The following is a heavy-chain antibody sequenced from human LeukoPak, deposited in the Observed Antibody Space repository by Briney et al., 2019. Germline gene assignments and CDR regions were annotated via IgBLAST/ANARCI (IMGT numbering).Heavy chain of an antibody. J-gene: IGHJ4*02. CDR1: GFTFSSYS. D-gene: IGHD2-2*01. CDR2: ISSSSSYI. CDR3: ARDIRGYCSSTSCYAGDY. V-gene: IGHV3-21*01. Sequence: GGSLRLSCAASGFTFSSYSMNWVRQAPGKGLEWVSPISSSSSYIYYADSVKGRFTISRDNSKNTLYLQMNSLRAEDTAVYYCARDIRGYCSSTSCYAGDYWGQGTLVTVSS.